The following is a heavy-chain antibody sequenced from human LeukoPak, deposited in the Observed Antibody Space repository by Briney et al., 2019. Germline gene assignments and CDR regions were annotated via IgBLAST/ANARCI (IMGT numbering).Heavy chain of an antibody. D-gene: IGHD1-26*01. J-gene: IGHJ3*02. CDR2: IISIFGTA. CDR3: ASIVVGATLDAFDI. CDR1: LGTFSSYA. V-gene: IGHV1-69*05. Sequence: SVKVSCRASLGTFSSYAISWVREAPGQGLEWMGGIISIFGTANYAQKFQGRVTITTDESTSTAYMELSSLRSEDTAVYYCASIVVGATLDAFDIWGQGTMDTVSS.